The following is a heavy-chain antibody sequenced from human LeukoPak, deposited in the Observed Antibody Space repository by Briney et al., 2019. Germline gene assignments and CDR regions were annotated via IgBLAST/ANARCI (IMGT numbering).Heavy chain of an antibody. CDR2: ISSSGSTI. J-gene: IGHJ4*02. V-gene: IGHV3-48*03. CDR3: AREGAVGGHFDY. Sequence: GGSLRVSCAASGFTFSSYEMNWVRQAPGKGLEWVSYISSSGSTIYYADSVKGRFTISRDNAKNSLYLQMNSLRAEDTAVYYCAREGAVGGHFDYWGQGTLVTVSS. CDR1: GFTFSSYE. D-gene: IGHD1-26*01.